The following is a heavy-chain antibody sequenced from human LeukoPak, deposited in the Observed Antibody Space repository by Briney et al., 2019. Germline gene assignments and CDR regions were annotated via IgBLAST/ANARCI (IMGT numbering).Heavy chain of an antibody. D-gene: IGHD6-13*01. CDR1: GYTFTSYD. V-gene: IGHV1-8*01. Sequence: ASVKVSCKASGYTFTSYDINWVRQATGQGLEWMGWMNPNSGNTGYAQKFQGRVTMTRNTSISTAYMELSSLRSEETAVYYCARGTSSWSRYYYYMDVWGKGTTVTISS. J-gene: IGHJ6*03. CDR3: ARGTSSWSRYYYYMDV. CDR2: MNPNSGNT.